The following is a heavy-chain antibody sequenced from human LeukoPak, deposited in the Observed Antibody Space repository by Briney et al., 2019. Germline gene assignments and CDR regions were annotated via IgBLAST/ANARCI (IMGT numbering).Heavy chain of an antibody. CDR3: ARGEATRIDP. CDR2: ISRSSSTI. CDR1: GFTFSTYD. D-gene: IGHD1-26*01. Sequence: PGGSLRLSCAASGFTFSTYDMNWVRQAPGKGLEWLSYISRSSSTIYYADSVKGRFTISRDNAKNSLYLQMNSLRADDTAVYYCARGEATRIDPWGQGTLVTVSS. V-gene: IGHV3-48*04. J-gene: IGHJ5*02.